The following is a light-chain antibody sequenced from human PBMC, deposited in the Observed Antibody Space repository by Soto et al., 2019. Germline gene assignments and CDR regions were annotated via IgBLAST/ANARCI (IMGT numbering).Light chain of an antibody. V-gene: IGLV3-1*01. CDR3: QAWDSSTAVYV. Sequence: SYELTQPPSVSVSPGQTASITCSGDELGDKYACWYQQKPGQSPVLVIYQDSKRPSGIPERFSGSNSGNTATLTISGTQAMDEADYYCQAWDSSTAVYVFGTGTKLTVL. CDR1: ELGDKY. J-gene: IGLJ1*01. CDR2: QDS.